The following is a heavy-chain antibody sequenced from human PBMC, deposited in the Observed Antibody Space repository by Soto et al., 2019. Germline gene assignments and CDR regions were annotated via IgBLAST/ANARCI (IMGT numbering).Heavy chain of an antibody. J-gene: IGHJ4*02. V-gene: IGHV4-59*01. CDR2: IYYSGST. CDR3: ARGDSSGYKFFDY. Sequence: SETLSLTCTVSGGSISGYYWSWIRQPPGKGLEWIGYIYYSGSTSYNPSLRSRLTISVDTSKNQFSLRLTSVTAADTAVYYGARGDSSGYKFFDYWGQGTLVTVSS. D-gene: IGHD3-22*01. CDR1: GGSISGYY.